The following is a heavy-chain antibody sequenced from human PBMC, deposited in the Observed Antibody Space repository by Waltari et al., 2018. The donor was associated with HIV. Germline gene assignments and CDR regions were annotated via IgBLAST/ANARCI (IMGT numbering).Heavy chain of an antibody. Sequence: QVQLQESGPGLVKSSETLSLTCAVSGFSISRGYYWGGLRQPPGKGLEGIGTIHHGGSYYYHPSLKSRVTISVDTSKNPFSLKLSSVTAADTAVYYCARNTYYERSGYDFWGQGYLVTVSS. CDR1: GFSISRGYY. V-gene: IGHV4-38-2*01. D-gene: IGHD3-22*01. J-gene: IGHJ4*02. CDR2: IHHGGSY. CDR3: ARNTYYERSGYDF.